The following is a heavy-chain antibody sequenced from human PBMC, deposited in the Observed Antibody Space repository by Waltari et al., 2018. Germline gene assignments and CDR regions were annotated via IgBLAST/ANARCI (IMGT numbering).Heavy chain of an antibody. Sequence: QLQLQESGPGLVKPSETLSLTCTVSGGSISSSSYYWGWIRPPPGKGLEWIGSIYYSGSTYYNPSLKSRVTISVDTSKNQFSLKLSSVTAADTAVYYCARGKLTGDRTFDYWGQGTLVTVSS. D-gene: IGHD7-27*01. J-gene: IGHJ4*02. V-gene: IGHV4-39*07. CDR2: IYYSGST. CDR1: GGSISSSSYY. CDR3: ARGKLTGDRTFDY.